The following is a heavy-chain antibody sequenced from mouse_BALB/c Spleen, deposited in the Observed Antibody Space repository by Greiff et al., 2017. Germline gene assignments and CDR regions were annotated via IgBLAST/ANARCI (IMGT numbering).Heavy chain of an antibody. D-gene: IGHD2-14*01. CDR2: INPGSGGT. J-gene: IGHJ3*01. V-gene: IGHV1-54*01. CDR3: ARGGYRYRSFAY. CDR1: GYAFTNYL. Sequence: QVQLQQSGAELVRPGTSVKVSCKASGYAFTNYLIEWVKQRPGQGLEWIGVINPGSGGTNYNEKFKGKATLTADKSSSTAYMQLSSLTSDDSAVYFCARGGYRYRSFAYWGQGTLVTVSA.